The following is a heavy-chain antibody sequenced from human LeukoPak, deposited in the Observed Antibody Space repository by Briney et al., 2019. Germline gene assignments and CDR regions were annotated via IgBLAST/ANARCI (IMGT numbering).Heavy chain of an antibody. Sequence: GGSLRLSCAASGFTFSDYYMSWIRQAPGKGLEWVSYISSSGSTIYYADSVKGRFTISRDNAKNSLYLQINSLRAEDTAVYYCAGYDYVWGSYRDDYWGQGTLVTVSS. CDR2: ISSSGSTI. V-gene: IGHV3-11*04. CDR1: GFTFSDYY. CDR3: AGYDYVWGSYRDDY. D-gene: IGHD3-16*02. J-gene: IGHJ4*02.